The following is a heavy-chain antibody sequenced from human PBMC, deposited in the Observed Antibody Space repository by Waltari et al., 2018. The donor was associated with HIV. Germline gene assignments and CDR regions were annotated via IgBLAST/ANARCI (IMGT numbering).Heavy chain of an antibody. J-gene: IGHJ6*02. CDR3: ATTRQWLVHSGLDV. V-gene: IGHV1-24*01. CDR2: FDPEDRET. D-gene: IGHD6-19*01. CDR1: GYLLTELH. Sequence: QVQLVQSGAEVKKPGASVQVSCQVSGYLLTELHIHWVRQAPGEGLEWMGGFDPEDRETIYAQKFQGRVTMTEDTSTDTTYMELSSLRSEDTAVYYCATTRQWLVHSGLDVWGQGTTVTVSS.